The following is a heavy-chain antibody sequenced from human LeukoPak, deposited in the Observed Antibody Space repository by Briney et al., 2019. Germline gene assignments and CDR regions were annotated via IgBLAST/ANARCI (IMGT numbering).Heavy chain of an antibody. CDR1: GVSITGSSYC. CDR2: VNYDGNT. Sequence: SETLSLTCTVSGVSITGSSYCWGWIRQPPGKGLEWIGNVNYDGNTYYNSSLKSRVTISVDTSKNQFSLRLSSVTAAETAVYYCARMYYGSESWRVFDPWGQGTLVTVSS. D-gene: IGHD3-10*01. V-gene: IGHV4-39*01. CDR3: ARMYYGSESWRVFDP. J-gene: IGHJ5*02.